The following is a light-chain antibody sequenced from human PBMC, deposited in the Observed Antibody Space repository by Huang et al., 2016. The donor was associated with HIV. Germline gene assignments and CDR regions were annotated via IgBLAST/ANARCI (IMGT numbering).Light chain of an antibody. CDR2: DAS. CDR3: QQRRNWPPT. J-gene: IGKJ4*01. V-gene: IGKV3-11*01. CDR1: QSVSSY. Sequence: EIVLTQSPATLSFSPGERATLSCRASQSVSSYLAWYQQKPGQAPRRHIDDASNRAIGIPARFSGSGSGTDFTLTISSLVPEDCACYYCQQRRNWPPTFGGGTKVEIK.